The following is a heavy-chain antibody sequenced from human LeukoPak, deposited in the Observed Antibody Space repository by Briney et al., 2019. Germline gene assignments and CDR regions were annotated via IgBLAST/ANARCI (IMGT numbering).Heavy chain of an antibody. V-gene: IGHV3-11*03. CDR3: ARSRDGYRKPHAFDI. D-gene: IGHD5-24*01. J-gene: IGHJ3*02. Sequence: TGGSLRLSCAASGFTFSDYYMSWMRQAPGKGLEWLSHISSSSSFAHYADSVEGRFTISRDNAKNSLYLQMNSLRAEDTAVYYCARSRDGYRKPHAFDIWGQGTMVTVSS. CDR2: ISSSSSFA. CDR1: GFTFSDYY.